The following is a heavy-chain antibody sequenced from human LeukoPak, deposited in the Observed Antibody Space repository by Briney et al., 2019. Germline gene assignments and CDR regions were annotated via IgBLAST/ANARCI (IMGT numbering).Heavy chain of an antibody. CDR3: AAWSGYKDY. CDR2: ISGSGGST. V-gene: IGHV3-23*01. CDR1: GFTLSSYA. D-gene: IGHD3-3*01. Sequence: GGSLRLSCAASGFTLSSYAMIWLPQAPGKGLEWFSAISGSGGSTYYAHFVRGRFTISLYNSNNTLSLQMNSLRDNGGDVYSCAAWSGYKDYWGQGTLVTVSS. J-gene: IGHJ4*02.